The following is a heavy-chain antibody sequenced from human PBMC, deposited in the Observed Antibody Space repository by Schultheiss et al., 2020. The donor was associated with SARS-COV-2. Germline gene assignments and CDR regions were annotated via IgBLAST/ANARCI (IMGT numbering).Heavy chain of an antibody. Sequence: GESLKISCAASGFTFSSYAMHWVRQAPGKGLEWVAVISYDGSNKYYADSVKGRFTISRDNSKNTLYLQMKSLRAEDTAVYYCARGLRYFDWLSRPPGCWFDPWGQGTLVTVSS. CDR3: ARGLRYFDWLSRPPGCWFDP. D-gene: IGHD3-9*01. J-gene: IGHJ5*02. CDR1: GFTFSSYA. V-gene: IGHV3-30-3*01. CDR2: ISYDGSNK.